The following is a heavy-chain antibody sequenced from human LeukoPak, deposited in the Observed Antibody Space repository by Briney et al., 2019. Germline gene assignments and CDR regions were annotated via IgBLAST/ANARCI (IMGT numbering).Heavy chain of an antibody. Sequence: ASVKVSCKASGYTFTSYGISWVRQAPGQGLEWMGWISAYNGNTNYAQKLQGRVTMTTDTSTSTAYMELRSLRSDDTAVYYCARDLKGGYYPTDAFDIWGQGTMVTASS. D-gene: IGHD3-22*01. CDR3: ARDLKGGYYPTDAFDI. CDR1: GYTFTSYG. V-gene: IGHV1-18*01. J-gene: IGHJ3*02. CDR2: ISAYNGNT.